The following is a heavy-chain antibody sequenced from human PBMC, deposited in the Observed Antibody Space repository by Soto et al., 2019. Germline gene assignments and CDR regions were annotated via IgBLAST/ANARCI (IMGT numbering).Heavy chain of an antibody. CDR3: ARDFKESRYCSGGSCYYSSLYFDY. J-gene: IGHJ4*02. V-gene: IGHV3-30-3*01. CDR2: ISYDGSNK. CDR1: GFTFSSYA. Sequence: GGSLRLSCAASGFTFSSYAMHWVRQAPGKGLEWVAVISYDGSNKYYADSVKGRFTISRDNSKNTLYLQMNSLRAEDTAVYYCARDFKESRYCSGGSCYYSSLYFDYWGQGTLVTVSS. D-gene: IGHD2-15*01.